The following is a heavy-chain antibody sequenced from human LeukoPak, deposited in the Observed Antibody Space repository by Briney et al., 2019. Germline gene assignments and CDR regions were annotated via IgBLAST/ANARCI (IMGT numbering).Heavy chain of an antibody. D-gene: IGHD6-6*01. Sequence: PSETLSLTCTVSGGSISSSSYYWGWIRQPPGKGLEWIGSVYYNGSTHYNPSLKSRVTISVDTSKNQFSLKLSSVTAADTAVYYCARQSIAARGYYYYMDVWGKGTTVTVSS. CDR1: GGSISSSSYY. CDR2: VYYNGST. V-gene: IGHV4-39*01. CDR3: ARQSIAARGYYYYMDV. J-gene: IGHJ6*03.